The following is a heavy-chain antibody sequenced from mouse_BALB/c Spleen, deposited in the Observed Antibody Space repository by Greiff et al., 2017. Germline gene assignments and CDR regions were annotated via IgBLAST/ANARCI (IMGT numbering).Heavy chain of an antibody. J-gene: IGHJ4*01. CDR3: ARNYYYGSSFYYAMDY. CDR2: ISSGSSTI. D-gene: IGHD1-1*01. CDR1: GFTFSSFG. Sequence: EVQRVESGGGLVQPGGSRKLSCAASGFTFSSFGMHWVRQAPEKGLEWVAYISSGSSTIYYADTVKGRFTISRDNPKNTLFLQMTSLRSEDTAMYYCARNYYYGSSFYYAMDYWGQGTSVTVSS. V-gene: IGHV5-17*02.